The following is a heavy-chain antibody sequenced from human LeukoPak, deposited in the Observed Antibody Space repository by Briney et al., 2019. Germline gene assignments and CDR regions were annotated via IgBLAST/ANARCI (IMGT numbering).Heavy chain of an antibody. CDR2: INPSGGST. D-gene: IGHD3-9*01. CDR3: ARDDLAATGGARHSFDL. V-gene: IGHV1-46*01. Sequence: VASVKVSCKASGYRFTSYYIHWLRQAPGQGLEWMGMINPSGGSTIYAQKFQGRFTMTRDTSTRTLFREVSGLRSEDTAVYYCARDDLAATGGARHSFDLWGHGTLVTVSS. CDR1: GYRFTSYY. J-gene: IGHJ4*03.